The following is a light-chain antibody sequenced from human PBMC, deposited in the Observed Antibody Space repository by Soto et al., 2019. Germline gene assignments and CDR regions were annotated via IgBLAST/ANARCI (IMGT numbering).Light chain of an antibody. J-gene: IGKJ5*01. CDR2: AAS. Sequence: DIQLTQSPSFLSASVGDRVTITCRASQGISSYLAWYQQKPGKAPKLLIYAASTLQSGVPSRFSGSGSGTDFTLTISSLQPEDFATYYCQQSYSTPTFGQGTRLEIK. CDR1: QGISSY. V-gene: IGKV1-39*01. CDR3: QQSYSTPT.